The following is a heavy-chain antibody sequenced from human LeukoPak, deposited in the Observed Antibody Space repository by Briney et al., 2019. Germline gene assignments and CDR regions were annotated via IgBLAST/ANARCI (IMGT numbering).Heavy chain of an antibody. V-gene: IGHV3-21*01. D-gene: IGHD3-22*01. J-gene: IGHJ4*02. CDR1: GFTLSSYS. CDR3: ARPYYYDSSGYSPFDY. CDR2: TSSSSSYI. Sequence: GSLRLSCAASGFTLSSYSMNWVRQAPGKGLEWVSSTSSSSSYIYYADSVKGRFTISRDNAKNSLYLQMNSLRAEDTAVYYCARPYYYDSSGYSPFDYWGQGTLVTVSS.